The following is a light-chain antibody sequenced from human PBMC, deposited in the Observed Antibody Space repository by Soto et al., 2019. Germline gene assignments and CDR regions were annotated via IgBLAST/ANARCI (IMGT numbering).Light chain of an antibody. Sequence: IQMTHSRSSVSACVGDVVTMTCLASQGVGGWLAWYQQKPGKVPKLLIYATSSLHSGAPSRFSGSGSGTDFTLSISSLQPEDFATYYCQQANRFTITSGQGTRLEIK. CDR2: ATS. J-gene: IGKJ5*01. CDR1: QGVGGW. V-gene: IGKV1-12*01. CDR3: QQANRFTIT.